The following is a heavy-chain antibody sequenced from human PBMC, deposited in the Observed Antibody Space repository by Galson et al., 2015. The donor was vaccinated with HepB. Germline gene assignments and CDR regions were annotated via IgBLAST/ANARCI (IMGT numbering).Heavy chain of an antibody. J-gene: IGHJ3*01. CDR3: ARGRGKRGFGMIAVATPGIFDV. Sequence: SLRLSCAGSGVTFSSYTMNWVRQATGKGLEWLSYISSSSSTIYYADSVKGRFTISRDNAENSLYLEMSSLRAEDAAVYYCARGRGKRGFGMIAVATPGIFDVWGQGTMVTVSS. CDR2: ISSSSSTI. D-gene: IGHD6-19*01. V-gene: IGHV3-48*01. CDR1: GVTFSSYT.